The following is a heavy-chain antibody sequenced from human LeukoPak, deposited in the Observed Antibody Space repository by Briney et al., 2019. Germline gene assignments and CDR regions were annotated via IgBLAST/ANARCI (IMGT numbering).Heavy chain of an antibody. CDR1: GFTFSSYS. D-gene: IGHD3-22*01. CDR3: ARLVSYYDSSGYFNWFDP. J-gene: IGHJ5*02. V-gene: IGHV3-20*01. CDR2: INWNGGST. Sequence: GGSLRLSCAASGFTFSSYSMNWVRQAPGKGLEWVSGINWNGGSTGYADSVKGRFTISRDNAKNSLYLQMNSLRAEDTALYHCARLVSYYDSSGYFNWFDPWGQGTLVTVSS.